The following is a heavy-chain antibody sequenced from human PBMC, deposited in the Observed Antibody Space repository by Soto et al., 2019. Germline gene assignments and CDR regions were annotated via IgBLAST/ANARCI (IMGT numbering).Heavy chain of an antibody. CDR3: ARNRGAMVRGVIPNWFDP. CDR2: IYYSGST. J-gene: IGHJ5*02. Sequence: QVQLQESGPGLVKPSQTLSLTCTVSGGSISSGGYYWSWIRQHPGKGLEWIGYIYYSGSTYYNPSLKSRVTISVNTSKNQFSLKLSSVTAADTAVYYCARNRGAMVRGVIPNWFDPWGQGTLVTVSS. CDR1: GGSISSGGYY. V-gene: IGHV4-31*03. D-gene: IGHD3-10*01.